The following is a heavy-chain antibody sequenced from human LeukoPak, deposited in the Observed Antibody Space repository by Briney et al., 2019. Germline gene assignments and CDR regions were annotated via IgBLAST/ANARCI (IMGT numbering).Heavy chain of an antibody. Sequence: SETLSLTCTVSGGSISSSSYYWGWIRQPPGKGLEWIGSIYYSGSTYYNPSLKSRVTISVDTSKNQFSLKLSSVTAADTAVYYCARGDVILDYWGQGTLVTVSS. CDR3: ARGDVILDY. CDR1: GGSISSSSYY. D-gene: IGHD2/OR15-2a*01. CDR2: IYYSGST. J-gene: IGHJ4*02. V-gene: IGHV4-39*07.